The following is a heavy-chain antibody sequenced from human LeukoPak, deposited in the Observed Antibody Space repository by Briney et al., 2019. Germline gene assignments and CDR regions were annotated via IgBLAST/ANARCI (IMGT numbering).Heavy chain of an antibody. CDR3: ARSRAFNSGAFDP. Sequence: SEALSLTCTVSGASVSSASYWTWIRQPPGKGVEWIAHIYNGVNTNYNPSLKSRVTISVDTSKNQFSLRLNSVTAADTAVYYCARSRAFNSGAFDPWGQGSLVTVSS. D-gene: IGHD1-26*01. V-gene: IGHV4-61*01. CDR2: IYNGVNT. CDR1: GASVSSASY. J-gene: IGHJ5*02.